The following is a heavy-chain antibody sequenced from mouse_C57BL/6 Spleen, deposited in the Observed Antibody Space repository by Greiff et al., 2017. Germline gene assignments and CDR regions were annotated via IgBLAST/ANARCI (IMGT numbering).Heavy chain of an antibody. CDR3: ARGGDYYGSSLDY. CDR2: ISSGSSTI. Sequence: EVHLVESGGGLVKPGGSLKLSCAASGFTFSDYGMHWVRQAPEKGLEWVAYISSGSSTIYYADTVKGRFTISRDNAKNTLFLQMTSLRSEDTAMYYCARGGDYYGSSLDYWGQGTTLTVSS. D-gene: IGHD1-1*01. V-gene: IGHV5-17*01. J-gene: IGHJ2*01. CDR1: GFTFSDYG.